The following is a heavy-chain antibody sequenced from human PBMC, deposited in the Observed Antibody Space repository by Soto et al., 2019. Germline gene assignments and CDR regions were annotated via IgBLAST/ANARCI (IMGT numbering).Heavy chain of an antibody. D-gene: IGHD1-1*01. V-gene: IGHV3-23*01. Sequence: LRLSCAASGFTFSSYAMSWVRQAPGKGLEWVSAISGSGGSTYYADSVKGRFTISRDNSKNTLYLQMNSLRAEDTAVYYCAVPPTGTTPEFGYWGQGTLVTVSS. CDR3: AVPPTGTTPEFGY. J-gene: IGHJ4*02. CDR1: GFTFSSYA. CDR2: ISGSGGST.